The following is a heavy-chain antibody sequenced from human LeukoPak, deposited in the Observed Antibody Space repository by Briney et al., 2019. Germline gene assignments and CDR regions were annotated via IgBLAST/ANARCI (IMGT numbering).Heavy chain of an antibody. J-gene: IGHJ5*02. CDR2: ISSSGTYT. CDR3: ARDYYDSSGSNWFDP. CDR1: GFTFSSYS. D-gene: IGHD3-22*01. V-gene: IGHV3-21*05. Sequence: PGGSLRLSCAASGFTFSSYSMNWVRQAPGRGLEWVSYISSSGTYTGYADSVKGRFTISRDNAENSLYLQMNSLRAEDTAVYYCARDYYDSSGSNWFDPWGQGTLVTVSS.